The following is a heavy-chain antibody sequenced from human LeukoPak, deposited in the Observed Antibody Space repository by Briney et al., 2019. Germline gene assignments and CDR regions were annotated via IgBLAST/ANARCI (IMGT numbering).Heavy chain of an antibody. J-gene: IGHJ4*02. D-gene: IGHD5-18*01. Sequence: PGGSLRLSCAASGFTFSSYGMHWVRQAPGKGLEWVAVISYDGSNKYYADSVKGRFTISRDNSKNTLYLQMNSLRAEDTAVYYCARVKAEYSYGSLAWHFDYWGQGTLVTVSS. CDR2: ISYDGSNK. V-gene: IGHV3-30*03. CDR3: ARVKAEYSYGSLAWHFDY. CDR1: GFTFSSYG.